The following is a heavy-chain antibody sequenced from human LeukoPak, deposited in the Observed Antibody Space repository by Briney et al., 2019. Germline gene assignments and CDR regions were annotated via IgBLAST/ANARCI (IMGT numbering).Heavy chain of an antibody. CDR2: IWYDGSDK. J-gene: IGHJ4*02. CDR1: GFTFSSYA. Sequence: PGGSLRLSCAASGFTFSSYAMSWVRQAPGKGLEWVAVIWYDGSDKCYADSVEGRFTISRDNSKNTLYLQMNSLRAEDTAVYSCARATPTYYYDSSGYYPDYWGQGTLVTVSS. CDR3: ARATPTYYYDSSGYYPDY. V-gene: IGHV3-33*08. D-gene: IGHD3-22*01.